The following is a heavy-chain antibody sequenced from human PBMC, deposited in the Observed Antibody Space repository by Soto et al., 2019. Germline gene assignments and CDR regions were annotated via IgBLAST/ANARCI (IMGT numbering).Heavy chain of an antibody. V-gene: IGHV4-59*01. Sequence: SETLSLTCTVSGGSISSYYWSWIRQPPGKGLEWIGYIYYSGSTNYNPSLKSRVTISVDTSKNQFSLKLSSVTAADTAVYYCARAVAAAGSRWFDPWGQGTLVTVSS. D-gene: IGHD6-13*01. CDR1: GGSISSYY. CDR2: IYYSGST. J-gene: IGHJ5*02. CDR3: ARAVAAAGSRWFDP.